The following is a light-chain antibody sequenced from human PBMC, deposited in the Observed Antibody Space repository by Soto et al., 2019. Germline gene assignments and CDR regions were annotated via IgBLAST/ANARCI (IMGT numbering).Light chain of an antibody. CDR2: TAS. V-gene: IGKV1-5*01. J-gene: IGKJ4*01. CDR1: QTISSW. CDR3: QQYDSYSS. Sequence: DTQMTQSPSTLSGSLGDRVTITCRASQTISSWVAWYQQKPGKAPKLLIYTASSLQSGVPSRFSGSGSGTEFTLTISSLQPDDFATYYCQQYDSYSSLGGGTKVDIK.